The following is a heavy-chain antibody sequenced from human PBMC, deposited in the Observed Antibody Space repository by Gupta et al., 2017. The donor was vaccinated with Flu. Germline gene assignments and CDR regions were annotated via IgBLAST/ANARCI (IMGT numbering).Heavy chain of an antibody. CDR3: ARRTWVSWYFDL. D-gene: IGHD3-16*01. Sequence: WIRQPPGKGLEWIGYIYYSGSTNYNPSLKSRVTISVDTSKNQFSLKLSSVTAADTAVYYCARRTWVSWYFDLWGRGTLVTVSS. V-gene: IGHV4-59*08. CDR2: IYYSGST. J-gene: IGHJ2*01.